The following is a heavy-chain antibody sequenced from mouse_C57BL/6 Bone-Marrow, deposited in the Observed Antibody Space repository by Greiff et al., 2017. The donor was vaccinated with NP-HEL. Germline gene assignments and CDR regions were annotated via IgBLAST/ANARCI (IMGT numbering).Heavy chain of an antibody. V-gene: IGHV1-64*01. CDR1: GYTFTSYW. J-gene: IGHJ3*01. D-gene: IGHD2-5*01. CDR3: ARPRYSNYFPFAY. CDR2: IYPNSGST. Sequence: VQLQQPGAELVKPGASVKLSCKASGYTFTSYWMHWVKQRPGQGLEWIGMIYPNSGSTNYNEKFKSKATLTVDKSSSTAYMQLSSLTSEDSAVYYCARPRYSNYFPFAYWGQGTLVTVSA.